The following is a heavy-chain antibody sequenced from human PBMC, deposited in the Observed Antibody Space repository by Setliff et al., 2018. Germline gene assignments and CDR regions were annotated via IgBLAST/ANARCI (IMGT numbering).Heavy chain of an antibody. J-gene: IGHJ4*02. D-gene: IGHD3-3*01. CDR3: ARSAVNYDFWSGYYGAITNHFDY. Sequence: SETLSLTCTVYGGSISSGRYYWRWIRQPAGKGLEWIGHIYTSGRTNYNPSLKSRVTISVDTSKNQFSLKLSSVTAADTAVYYCARSAVNYDFWSGYYGAITNHFDYWGRGTLVTVSS. V-gene: IGHV4-61*09. CDR1: GGSISSGRYY. CDR2: IYTSGRT.